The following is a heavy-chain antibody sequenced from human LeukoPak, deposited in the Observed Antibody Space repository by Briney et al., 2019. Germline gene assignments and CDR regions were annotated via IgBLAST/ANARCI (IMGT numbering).Heavy chain of an antibody. CDR3: AWSPGISVTGVDYAFDI. Sequence: GGSLTLSCAASGFTFSSFEMNWVRPAQGEGLEWVAYISSNGSTIYHADSVKGRITTSRDNAKNSLYLQMYRLSAKDTSVYYCAWSPGISVTGVDYAFDIWGQGTMVTVSS. CDR2: ISSNGSTI. V-gene: IGHV3-48*03. CDR1: GFTFSSFE. D-gene: IGHD6-19*01. J-gene: IGHJ3*02.